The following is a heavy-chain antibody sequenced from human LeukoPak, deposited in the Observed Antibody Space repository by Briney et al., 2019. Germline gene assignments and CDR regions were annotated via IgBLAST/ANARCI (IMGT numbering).Heavy chain of an antibody. CDR3: AKDPVAAAGTFDY. V-gene: IGHV3-30*02. J-gene: IGHJ4*02. D-gene: IGHD6-13*01. CDR2: IRYDGSNK. CDR1: GFTFSSYA. Sequence: GGSLRLSCAASGFTFSSYAMSWVRQAPGKGLEWVAFIRYDGSNKYYADSVKGRFTISRDNSKNTLYLQMNSLRAEDTAVYYCAKDPVAAAGTFDYWGQGTLVTVSS.